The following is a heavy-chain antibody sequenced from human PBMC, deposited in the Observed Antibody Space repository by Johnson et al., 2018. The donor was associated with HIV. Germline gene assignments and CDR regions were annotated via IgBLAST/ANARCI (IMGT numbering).Heavy chain of an antibody. CDR3: AREATYFYDTSASPYAFDI. J-gene: IGHJ3*02. D-gene: IGHD3-22*01. CDR2: IKQDGSEN. Sequence: VQLVESGGGLVQRGGSLKLSCEASGFTFSDYWMSWVRQAPGKGLDWVANIKQDGSENYYLDSLTGRFTISRDNAKNSLYLQINSLRAEDTAVYYCAREATYFYDTSASPYAFDIWGQGTMVTVSS. CDR1: GFTFSDYW. V-gene: IGHV3-7*01.